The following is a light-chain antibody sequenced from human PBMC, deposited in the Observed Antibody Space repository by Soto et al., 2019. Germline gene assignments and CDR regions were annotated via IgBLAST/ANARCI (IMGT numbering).Light chain of an antibody. CDR1: QSVSSY. CDR3: QQRSNWPPT. J-gene: IGKJ2*01. Sequence: EIVLTQSPATLSLSPGERATLSCRASQSVSSYLAWYQQKPGQAPRLLIYDTSNRAPGIPARFSGSGSGTDFTLTISSLEPDDFAVYYCQQRSNWPPTFGQGTKLEIK. CDR2: DTS. V-gene: IGKV3-11*01.